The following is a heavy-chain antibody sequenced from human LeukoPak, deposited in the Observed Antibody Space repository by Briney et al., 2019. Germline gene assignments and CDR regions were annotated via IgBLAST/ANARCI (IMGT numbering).Heavy chain of an antibody. D-gene: IGHD6-19*01. V-gene: IGHV4-34*01. CDR2: INHSGST. J-gene: IGHJ5*02. CDR3: ARGFISGWGLSYWFDP. Sequence: KPSETLSLTCAVYGGSFSGYYWSWIRQPPGKGLEWIGEINHSGSTNYNPSLKSRVTISVDTSKNQFSLKLSSVTAADTAVYYCARGFISGWGLSYWFDPWGQGTLVTVSS. CDR1: GGSFSGYY.